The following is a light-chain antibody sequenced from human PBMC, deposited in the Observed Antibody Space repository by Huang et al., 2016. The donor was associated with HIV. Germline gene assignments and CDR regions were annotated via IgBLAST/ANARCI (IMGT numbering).Light chain of an antibody. CDR3: QQRSNWPT. CDR2: DAS. J-gene: IGKJ3*01. V-gene: IGKV3-11*01. CDR1: QSVGSY. Sequence: EIVLTQSPATLSLSPGERATLSCRASQSVGSYLAWDQQKPGQAPSLLIFDASIRTTGVPARFSGSGSGTDFTLTISSLEPEDFAVYYCQQRSNWPTFGPGTKVDIK.